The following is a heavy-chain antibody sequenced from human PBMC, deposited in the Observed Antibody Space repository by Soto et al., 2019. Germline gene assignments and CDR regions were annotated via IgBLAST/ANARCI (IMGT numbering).Heavy chain of an antibody. Sequence: EVQLLESGGSLKQPGGSLRLSCAASGFTFNSYAMSWVRQAPGKGLEWVSSISAGGDSTYYADSVKGRFTITRDNSKNTLYLQMNSLRAADTAVYYCAKDHGYAGGWHTPYYFDSWGQGTLVTVSS. D-gene: IGHD6-19*01. CDR2: ISAGGDST. J-gene: IGHJ4*02. CDR1: GFTFNSYA. CDR3: AKDHGYAGGWHTPYYFDS. V-gene: IGHV3-23*01.